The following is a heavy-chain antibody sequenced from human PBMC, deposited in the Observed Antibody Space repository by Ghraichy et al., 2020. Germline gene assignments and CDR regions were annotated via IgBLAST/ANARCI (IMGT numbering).Heavy chain of an antibody. Sequence: LSLTCTVSGGSISSGGYYWSWIRQHPGKGLEWIGYIYYSGSTYYNPSLKSRVTISVDTSKNQFSLKLSSVTAADTAVYYCARGYSSSWFSHPYFDYWGQGTLVTVSS. V-gene: IGHV4-31*03. CDR3: ARGYSSSWFSHPYFDY. CDR1: GGSISSGGYY. CDR2: IYYSGST. J-gene: IGHJ4*02. D-gene: IGHD6-13*01.